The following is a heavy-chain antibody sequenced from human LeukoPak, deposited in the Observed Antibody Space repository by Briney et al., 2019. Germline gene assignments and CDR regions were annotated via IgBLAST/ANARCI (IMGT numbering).Heavy chain of an antibody. CDR3: ARVKSGYIKPGFDY. CDR1: GFTFSDYF. V-gene: IGHV3-11*04. J-gene: IGHJ4*02. D-gene: IGHD5-12*01. Sequence: GGSLRLSCTASGFTFSDYFMTWIRQAPGKGLEWVSYISSSGSTMYYADSLKGRFTISRDNAKNSLYLQMNSLRAEDTAVYYCARVKSGYIKPGFDYWGQGTLVTVSS. CDR2: ISSSGSTM.